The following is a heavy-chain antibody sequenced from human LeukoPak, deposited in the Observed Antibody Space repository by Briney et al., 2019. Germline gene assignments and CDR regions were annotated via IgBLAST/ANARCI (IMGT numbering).Heavy chain of an antibody. CDR1: GFTFSSYA. J-gene: IGHJ4*02. CDR2: ISGGGSST. V-gene: IGHV3-23*01. Sequence: GGSLRLSCAASGFTFSSYAMTWVRQTPGKGLEWVSAISGGGSSTYFADSVKGRFTISRDNSRNTLYLQMNSLRAEDTAIYYCAKFVAAAGRFDYWGQGTLVTVSS. D-gene: IGHD6-13*01. CDR3: AKFVAAAGRFDY.